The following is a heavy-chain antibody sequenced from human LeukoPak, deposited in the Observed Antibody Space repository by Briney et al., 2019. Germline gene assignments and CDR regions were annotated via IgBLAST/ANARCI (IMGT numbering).Heavy chain of an antibody. CDR2: IHYTGST. D-gene: IGHD3-10*01. CDR3: ARYGSGRYDFDF. J-gene: IGHJ3*01. V-gene: IGHV4-59*08. Sequence: SETLSPTCTVSGGSVTPDYWSWIRQPPGKGLEWIGLIHYTGSTSYNPSLMSRVTISMDTSKNRFSLNLNSVTAADTAVYYCARYGSGRYDFDFWGQGTMVTVSS. CDR1: GGSVTPDY.